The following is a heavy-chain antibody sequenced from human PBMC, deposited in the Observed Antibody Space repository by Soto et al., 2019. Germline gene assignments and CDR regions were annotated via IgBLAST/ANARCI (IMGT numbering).Heavy chain of an antibody. CDR2: ISSSSSYI. D-gene: IGHD3-3*01. CDR3: ARDVREFWSGYSEGEKTDS. V-gene: IGHV3-21*01. J-gene: IGHJ4*02. CDR1: GFTFRSYR. Sequence: EVQLVESGGGLVKPGGSLRLSCAASGFTFRSYRMNWVRQAPGKGLEWVSSISSSSSYIYYADSVQGRFTISRDNAKNSLYMQLNSLRAEDTSVYYCARDVREFWSGYSEGEKTDSWGQGTLVTVSS.